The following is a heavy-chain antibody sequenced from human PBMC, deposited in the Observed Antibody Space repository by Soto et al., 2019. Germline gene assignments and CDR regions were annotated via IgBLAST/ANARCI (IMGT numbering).Heavy chain of an antibody. CDR2: MNPNSGNT. Sequence: APVKVSCKASGYTFTSYDINWVRQATGQGLEWMGWMNPNSGNTGYAQKFQGRVTMTRNTSISTAYMELSSLRSEDTAVYYCARFGSSWYKYYYYGMDVWGQGTTVTVSS. CDR1: GYTFTSYD. D-gene: IGHD6-13*01. V-gene: IGHV1-8*01. J-gene: IGHJ6*02. CDR3: ARFGSSWYKYYYYGMDV.